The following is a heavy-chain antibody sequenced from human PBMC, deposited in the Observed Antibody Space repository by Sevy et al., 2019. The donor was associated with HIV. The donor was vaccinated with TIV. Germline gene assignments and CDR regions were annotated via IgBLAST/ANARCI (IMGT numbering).Heavy chain of an antibody. CDR2: IKQDGSVK. J-gene: IGHJ6*03. D-gene: IGHD1-1*01. V-gene: IGHV3-7*01. Sequence: GGSLRLSCVVSGFSFSNYWMTWVRQAPGKGLEWVANIKQDGSVKSYVDSVKGRFTISRDNAKNSLSLQMNSLSAEDKAGYYGARDTNYFYVDVWGKGTTVTVSS. CDR3: ARDTNYFYVDV. CDR1: GFSFSNYW.